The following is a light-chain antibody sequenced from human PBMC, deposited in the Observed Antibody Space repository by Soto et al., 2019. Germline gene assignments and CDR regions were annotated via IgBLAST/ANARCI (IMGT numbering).Light chain of an antibody. CDR2: DAS. V-gene: IGKV3-11*01. CDR1: QSVSSY. Sequence: EIVLTQSPATLSLSRGERATLSCRASQSVSSYLAWYQQKPGQAPRLLIYDASNRATGIPARFSGSGSGTDFTLTISSLEPDDFAVYYCQQSSNWITIGQGTRLEI. CDR3: QQSSNWIT. J-gene: IGKJ5*01.